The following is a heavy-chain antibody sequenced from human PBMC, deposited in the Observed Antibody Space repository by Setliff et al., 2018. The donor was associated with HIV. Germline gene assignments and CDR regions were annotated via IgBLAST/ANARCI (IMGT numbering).Heavy chain of an antibody. Sequence: PSETLSLTCNVSSGSISYYYWSWVRQPPGRGLEWIGSVSHSGSTSYNPSLNSRVTMSVDTSRDQFSLKGRSVTAADTAVYYCARMRGRAVLSYYFDHWGQGRLVTVSS. CDR1: SGSISYYY. J-gene: IGHJ4*02. D-gene: IGHD6-19*01. V-gene: IGHV4-59*01. CDR2: VSHSGST. CDR3: ARMRGRAVLSYYFDH.